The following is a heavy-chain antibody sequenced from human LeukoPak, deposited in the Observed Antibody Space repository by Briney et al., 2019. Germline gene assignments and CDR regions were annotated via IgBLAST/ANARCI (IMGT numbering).Heavy chain of an antibody. V-gene: IGHV3-30*04. CDR2: ISYDGINQ. Sequence: PGRSLRLSCATSGFTFSSYAMHWVRQAPGKGLEWVALISYDGINQYYADSVTGRFIISRDNSKNTLYLQLNSLRLEDTAVYYCTLTTFGVVYYFDYWGQGTLVTVSS. D-gene: IGHD1/OR15-1a*01. CDR3: TLTTFGVVYYFDY. J-gene: IGHJ4*02. CDR1: GFTFSSYA.